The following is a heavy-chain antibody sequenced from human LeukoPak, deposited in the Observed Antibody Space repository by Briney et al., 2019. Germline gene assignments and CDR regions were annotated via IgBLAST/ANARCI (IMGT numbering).Heavy chain of an antibody. CDR3: TTGYYDSSGYYY. D-gene: IGHD3-22*01. CDR2: IKSKTDGGTT. CDR1: GFTFSNAW. Sequence: GGSLRLSCAASGFTFSNAWMSWVRQAPGKGLEWVGRIKSKTDGGTTDYAAPVKGRFTISRDDSKNTLYLQMNSLKTEDTAVYYCTTGYYDSSGYYYCGQGTLVTVSS. V-gene: IGHV3-15*01. J-gene: IGHJ4*02.